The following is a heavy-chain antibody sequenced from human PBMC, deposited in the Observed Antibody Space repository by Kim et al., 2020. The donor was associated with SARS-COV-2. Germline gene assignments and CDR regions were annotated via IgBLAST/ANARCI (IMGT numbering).Heavy chain of an antibody. D-gene: IGHD2-2*02. CDR1: GGSFSGYY. CDR3: ARTLYCSITSFYIPRYYY. V-gene: IGHV4-34*01. CDR2: INHSGST. Sequence: SETLSLTCAVYGGSFSGYYWSWIRQPPGKGLEWIGEINHSGSTNYNPSLKSRVTISVDTSKNQFSLKLSSVTAADTAVYYCARTLYCSITSFYIPRYYY. J-gene: IGHJ6*01.